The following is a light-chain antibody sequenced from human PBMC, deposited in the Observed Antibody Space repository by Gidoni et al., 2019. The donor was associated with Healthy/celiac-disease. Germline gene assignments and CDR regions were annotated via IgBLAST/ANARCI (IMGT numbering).Light chain of an antibody. CDR3: QKYNSAPLT. CDR1: QGISNY. V-gene: IGKV1-27*01. J-gene: IGKJ3*01. CDR2: AAS. Sequence: DIQMTKSPSALSASVGARVTITCRASQGISNYLAWYQQKPGKVPKLLIYAASTLQSGLPSRFSGSGSGTDFTLTISSLQPEDVATYYCQKYNSAPLTFXPXTKVDIK.